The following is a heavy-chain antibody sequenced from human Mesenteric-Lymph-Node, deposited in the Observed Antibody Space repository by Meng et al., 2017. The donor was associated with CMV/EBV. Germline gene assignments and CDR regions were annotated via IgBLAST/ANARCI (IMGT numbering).Heavy chain of an antibody. CDR1: GGTFGSIT. Sequence: SVTVSRKASGGTFGSITITWLRQAPGQGLAWVGRIAPSLGIRNYAQKFEGRPTMTADRSTTTAYMELSSLRSDDTAVYYCARGKGFGDDGYRGSNWFDPWGQGSLVTVSS. CDR3: ARGKGFGDDGYRGSNWFDP. J-gene: IGHJ5*02. V-gene: IGHV1-69*02. CDR2: IAPSLGIR. D-gene: IGHD2-21*02.